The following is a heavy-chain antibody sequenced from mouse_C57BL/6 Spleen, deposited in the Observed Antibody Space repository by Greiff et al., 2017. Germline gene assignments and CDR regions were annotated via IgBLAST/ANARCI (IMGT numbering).Heavy chain of an antibody. J-gene: IGHJ4*01. CDR3: ATTVVATRAMDD. Sequence: QVQLQQPGAELVKPGASVKLSCKASGYTFTSYWMPWVKQRPGQGLEWICEIGPSASYTNYNQQFKGKATLTVDTSSSTSYMQRSILTSEDSAVYYCATTVVATRAMDDWGQGTSVTVSS. CDR1: GYTFTSYW. V-gene: IGHV1-50*01. CDR2: IGPSASYT. D-gene: IGHD1-1*01.